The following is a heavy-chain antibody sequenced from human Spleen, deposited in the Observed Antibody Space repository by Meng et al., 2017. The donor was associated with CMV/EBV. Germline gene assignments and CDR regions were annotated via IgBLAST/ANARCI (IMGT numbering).Heavy chain of an antibody. CDR2: ISSTSSTI. Sequence: GGSLRLSCAASGFTFSDSWMSWVRQAPGKGLEWIAYISSTSSTIYYADSVKGRFTISRDNAKNSLYLHMSSLRAEDTAVYYCARGPVGSCSSASCHVFDYWGQGALVTVSS. J-gene: IGHJ4*02. CDR3: ARGPVGSCSSASCHVFDY. V-gene: IGHV3-48*04. CDR1: GFTFSDSW. D-gene: IGHD2-2*01.